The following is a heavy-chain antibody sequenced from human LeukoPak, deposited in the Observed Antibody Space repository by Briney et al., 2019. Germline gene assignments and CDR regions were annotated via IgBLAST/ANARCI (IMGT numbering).Heavy chain of an antibody. V-gene: IGHV4-39*07. D-gene: IGHD6-19*01. CDR3: ARSGIAVAGTVSS. Sequence: SETLSLTCTVSGGSISSSSYYWGWIRQPPGKGLEWIGSIYYSGSTYYNPSLKSRVTISVDTSKNQFSLKLSSVTAADTAVYYCARSGIAVAGTVSSWGQGTLVTVSS. J-gene: IGHJ5*02. CDR2: IYYSGST. CDR1: GGSISSSSYY.